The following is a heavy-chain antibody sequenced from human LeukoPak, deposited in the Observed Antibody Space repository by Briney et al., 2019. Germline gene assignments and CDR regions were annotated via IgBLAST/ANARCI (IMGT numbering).Heavy chain of an antibody. CDR2: IYYSGST. V-gene: IGHV4-39*01. D-gene: IGHD3-22*01. CDR3: ARLRVVITGFDY. Sequence: SETLSLTCTVSGGSISSSSYYWGWIRQPPGKGLEWVGSIYYSGSTYYNPSLKSRVTISVDTSKNQFSLKLSSVTAADTAVYYCARLRVVITGFDYWGQGTLVTVSS. J-gene: IGHJ4*02. CDR1: GGSISSSSYY.